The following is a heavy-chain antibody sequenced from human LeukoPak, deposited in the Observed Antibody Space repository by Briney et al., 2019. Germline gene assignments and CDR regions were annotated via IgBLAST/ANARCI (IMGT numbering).Heavy chain of an antibody. D-gene: IGHD3-16*01. J-gene: IGHJ5*02. Sequence: PSETLSLTCTVSGGSISSGGYYWSWIRQHPGKGLEWIGYIYYSGSTYYNPSPKSRVTISVDTSKNQFSLKLSSVTAADTAVYYCAREGDYVLDPWGQGTLVTVSS. V-gene: IGHV4-31*03. CDR2: IYYSGST. CDR1: GGSISSGGYY. CDR3: AREGDYVLDP.